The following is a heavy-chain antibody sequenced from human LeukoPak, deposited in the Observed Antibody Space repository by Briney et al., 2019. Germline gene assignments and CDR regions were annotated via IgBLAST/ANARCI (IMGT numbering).Heavy chain of an antibody. Sequence: PGGSLRLSCTASGFSFSDNFMGWMRQAPGKGLEWVSYISSRGDTIHYSDAVKGRFSIFRDNSKRSLYLQMNRLRIDDTAVYYCARGGYGWTFNHWGQGTLVSVSS. CDR2: ISSRGDTI. CDR3: ARGGYGWTFNH. J-gene: IGHJ5*02. V-gene: IGHV3-11*01. CDR1: GFSFSDNF. D-gene: IGHD5-18*01.